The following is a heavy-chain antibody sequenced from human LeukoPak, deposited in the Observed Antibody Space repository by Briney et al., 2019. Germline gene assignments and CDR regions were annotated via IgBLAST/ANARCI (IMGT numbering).Heavy chain of an antibody. CDR2: LSGSGGST. J-gene: IGHJ3*02. V-gene: IGHV3-23*01. Sequence: GGSLRLSCAASGFTFSSYWMSWVRQAPGKGLDWVSSLSGSGGSTYYADSVKGRFTISRDNSKNTLYLQMNSLRAEDTAVYYCAKVPADPSEPLPPHAFDIWGQGTMVTVSS. CDR3: AKVPADPSEPLPPHAFDI. D-gene: IGHD2-2*01. CDR1: GFTFSSYW.